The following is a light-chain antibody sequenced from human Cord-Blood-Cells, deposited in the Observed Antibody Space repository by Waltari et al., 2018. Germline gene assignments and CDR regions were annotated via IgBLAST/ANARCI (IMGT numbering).Light chain of an antibody. CDR2: GAS. J-gene: IGKJ4*01. V-gene: IGKV3-20*01. CDR1: QSVSSSY. CDR3: QQYGSSPPLT. Sequence: VLTQSPGPPSFSPRERATLSCRASQSVSSSYLAWYQQKPGQAPRLPIYGASSRATGIPDRFSGSGSGTDFTLTISRLEPEDFAVYYCQQYGSSPPLTFGGGTKVEIK.